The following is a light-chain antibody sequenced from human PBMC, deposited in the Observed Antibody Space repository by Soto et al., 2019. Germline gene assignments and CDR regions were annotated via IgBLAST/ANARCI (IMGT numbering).Light chain of an antibody. CDR1: QRVSNNY. CDR3: QQYGSSGT. J-gene: IGKJ1*01. CDR2: GAS. V-gene: IGKV3-20*01. Sequence: EIVLTQSPGTLSLSPGERATLSCRASQRVSNNYLAWYQQKPGQAPRLLIYGASHRATDIPDRFSGSGSGTDFTLTSSRLEPEDFAVYYCQQYGSSGTFAQGTKVDNK.